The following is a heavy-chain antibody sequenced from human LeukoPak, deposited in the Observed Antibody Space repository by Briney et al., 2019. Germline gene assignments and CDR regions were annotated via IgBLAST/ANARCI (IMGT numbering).Heavy chain of an antibody. CDR1: GGSISSSSYY. CDR2: INHSGST. V-gene: IGHV4-39*07. D-gene: IGHD6-19*01. J-gene: IGHJ5*02. Sequence: PSETLSLTCTVSGGSISSSSYYWGWIRQPPGKGLEWIGEINHSGSTNYNPSLKSRVTISVDTSKNQFSLKLSSVTAADTAVYYCARRLTFSTVAVAGTRWFDPWGQGTLVTVSS. CDR3: ARRLTFSTVAVAGTRWFDP.